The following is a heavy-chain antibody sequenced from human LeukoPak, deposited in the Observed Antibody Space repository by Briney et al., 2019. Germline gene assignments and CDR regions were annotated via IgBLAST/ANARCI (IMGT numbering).Heavy chain of an antibody. V-gene: IGHV5-51*01. J-gene: IGHJ4*02. CDR1: GYRFSSYW. Sequence: GDSLKISCKGSGYRFSSYWIGWVRQMPGKGLEWMGIIYPGDSETRYSPPFQGQVTISADKSISTAYLQWSSLKASDTAMYYCARSRNYYDGSASDYWGQGTLVTVSS. D-gene: IGHD3-22*01. CDR3: ARSRNYYDGSASDY. CDR2: IYPGDSET.